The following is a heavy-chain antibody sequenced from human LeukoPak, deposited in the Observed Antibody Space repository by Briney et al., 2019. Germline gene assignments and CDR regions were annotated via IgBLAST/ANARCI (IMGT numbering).Heavy chain of an antibody. Sequence: GASVKVSCKASGGTFSSYAISWVRQAPGQGLEWMGEIIPIFGTANYAQKFQGRVTITTDESTSTAYMELSSLRSEDTAVYYCALIEGPLEMATELDYWGQGTLVTVSS. CDR2: IIPIFGTA. J-gene: IGHJ4*02. D-gene: IGHD5-24*01. CDR3: ALIEGPLEMATELDY. V-gene: IGHV1-69*05. CDR1: GGTFSSYA.